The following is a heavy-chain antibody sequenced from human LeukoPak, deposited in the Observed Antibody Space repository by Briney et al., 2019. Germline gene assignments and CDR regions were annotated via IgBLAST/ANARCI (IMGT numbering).Heavy chain of an antibody. D-gene: IGHD6-13*01. CDR3: ARDRVAAAFNWFDP. CDR1: GFTFSSYA. CDR2: ISYDGSNK. V-gene: IGHV3-30*04. Sequence: PGRSLRLPCAASGFTFSSYAMHWVRQAPGKGLEWVAVISYDGSNKYYADSVRGRFTISRDNSKNTLYLQMNSLRAEHTAVYYCARDRVAAAFNWFDPWGQGTLVTVSS. J-gene: IGHJ5*02.